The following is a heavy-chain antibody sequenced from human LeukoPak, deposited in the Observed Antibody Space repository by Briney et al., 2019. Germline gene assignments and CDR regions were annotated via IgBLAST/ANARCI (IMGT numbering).Heavy chain of an antibody. D-gene: IGHD6-6*01. CDR1: GGTFSSYA. J-gene: IGHJ4*02. CDR2: IIPILGIA. Sequence: SVKVSCKASGGTFSSYAISWVRQAPGQGLEWMGRIIPILGIANYAQKLQGRVTITADKSASTAYMELSSLRSEDTAVYYCARDPGTTSSSIDYWGQGTLVTVSS. V-gene: IGHV1-69*04. CDR3: ARDPGTTSSSIDY.